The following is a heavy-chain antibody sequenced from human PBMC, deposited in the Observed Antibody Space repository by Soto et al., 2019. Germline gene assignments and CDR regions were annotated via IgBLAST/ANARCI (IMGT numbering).Heavy chain of an antibody. D-gene: IGHD4-17*01. CDR2: IMYDGSTK. CDR1: GLTLSGYG. Sequence: GGLLRASCAVSGLTLSGYGMHWVRQAPGKGLEWVAVIMYDGSTKYYGGPVKERFTISRDNSKNRLYLQMSSLRAEDTAVYYCARGPTKASVTTAIDDWGQGTLVTVSS. CDR3: ARGPTKASVTTAIDD. J-gene: IGHJ4*01. V-gene: IGHV3-33*01.